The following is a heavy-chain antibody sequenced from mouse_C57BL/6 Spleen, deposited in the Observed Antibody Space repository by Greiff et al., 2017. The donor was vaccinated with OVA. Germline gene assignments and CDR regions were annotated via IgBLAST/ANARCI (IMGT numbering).Heavy chain of an antibody. Sequence: VQLQQSGPGLVAPSQSLSITCTVSGFSFTSYGVSWVRQPPGKGLEWLGVIWGDGSTNYHAALISRLSISKNNSNSQVFLKLNSLPTDDAATYYCAKVLRPAWFAYWGQGTLVTVSA. J-gene: IGHJ3*01. CDR1: GFSFTSYG. CDR3: AKVLRPAWFAY. CDR2: IWGDGST. D-gene: IGHD1-2*01. V-gene: IGHV2-3*01.